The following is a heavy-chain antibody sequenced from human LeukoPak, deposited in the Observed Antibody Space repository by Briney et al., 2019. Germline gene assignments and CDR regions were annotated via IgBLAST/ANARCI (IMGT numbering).Heavy chain of an antibody. CDR1: GYSFTSYW. V-gene: IGHV5-51*01. CDR2: IYPGDSDT. J-gene: IGHJ6*03. Sequence: GESLKISCKGSGYSFTSYWIGWVRQMPGKGLEWMGIIYPGDSDTRYGPSFQGQVTISADKSISTAYLQWSSLKASDTAMYYCARQYSSSWLSHYYYMDVWGKGTTVTVSS. CDR3: ARQYSSSWLSHYYYMDV. D-gene: IGHD6-13*01.